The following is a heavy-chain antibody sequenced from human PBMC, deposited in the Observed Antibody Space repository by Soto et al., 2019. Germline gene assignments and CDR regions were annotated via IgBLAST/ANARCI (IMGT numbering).Heavy chain of an antibody. D-gene: IGHD3-22*01. CDR2: ISAYNGNT. V-gene: IGHV1-18*01. CDR1: GYTFTSYG. CDR3: ARLEYYDTSGPGGY. Sequence: ASVKVSCKASGYTFTSYGISWVRQAPGQGLEWMGWISAYNGNTNYAQKLQGRVTMTTDTSTNTAYMELRSLRSDDTAVYYCARLEYYDTSGPGGYWGQGTLVTVSS. J-gene: IGHJ4*02.